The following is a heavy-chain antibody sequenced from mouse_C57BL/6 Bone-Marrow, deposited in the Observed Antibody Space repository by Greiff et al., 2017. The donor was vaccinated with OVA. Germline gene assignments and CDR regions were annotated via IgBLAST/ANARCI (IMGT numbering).Heavy chain of an antibody. Sequence: EVQLQQSGPVLVKPGASVKMSCKASGYTFTDYYMNWVKQSHGKSLEWIGVSNPYNGGTSYNQKFKGKATLTVDKSSSTAYMELNSLTSEDSAVDYCARGSGDVDFDYWGQGTTLTVSS. CDR3: ARGSGDVDFDY. CDR2: SNPYNGGT. V-gene: IGHV1-19*01. J-gene: IGHJ2*01. CDR1: GYTFTDYY. D-gene: IGHD3-2*02.